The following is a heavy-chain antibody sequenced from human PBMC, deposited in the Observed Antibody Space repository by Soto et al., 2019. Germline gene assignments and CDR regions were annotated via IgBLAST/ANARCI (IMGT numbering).Heavy chain of an antibody. J-gene: IGHJ4*02. CDR3: ATFFLSPSGSSTDFAY. V-gene: IGHV1-18*04. CDR2: ISAYNGNT. D-gene: IGHD1-26*01. Sequence: RASVKVSCKASGYTFTSYGISWVRQAPGQGLEWMGWISAYNGNTNYAQKLQGRVTMTTDTSTSTAYMELRSLRSDDTAVYYCATFFLSPSGSSTDFAYWGQGTLVTVSS. CDR1: GYTFTSYG.